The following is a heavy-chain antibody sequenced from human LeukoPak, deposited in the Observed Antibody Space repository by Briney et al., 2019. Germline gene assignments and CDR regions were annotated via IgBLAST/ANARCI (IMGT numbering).Heavy chain of an antibody. V-gene: IGHV3-23*01. CDR3: AKELTSEGYFYY. J-gene: IGHJ4*02. Sequence: QPGGSLRLSCAASGLTFSNYAMSWIRQAPGKGLEWVSAISTNGGGTYYTDSVKGRFTISRDNSKNTVYLQMNSLRAEDTATYYCAKELTSEGYFYYWGQGTLVTVSS. D-gene: IGHD3-9*01. CDR2: ISTNGGGT. CDR1: GLTFSNYA.